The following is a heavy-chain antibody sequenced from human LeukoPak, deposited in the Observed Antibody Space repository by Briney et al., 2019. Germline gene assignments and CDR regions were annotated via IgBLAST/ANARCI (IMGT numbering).Heavy chain of an antibody. D-gene: IGHD3-10*01. Sequence: SETLSLTCTVSGGPIASDNYYWSWIRQPAGKGLEWIGRLYTTGSTKYNPSLKSRVTISVETSKQQFYLRLSSVTAADTAVYYCARMVRGRGYYYYFMDVWGKGTTVTISS. CDR2: LYTTGST. J-gene: IGHJ6*03. CDR1: GGPIASDNYY. V-gene: IGHV4-61*02. CDR3: ARMVRGRGYYYYFMDV.